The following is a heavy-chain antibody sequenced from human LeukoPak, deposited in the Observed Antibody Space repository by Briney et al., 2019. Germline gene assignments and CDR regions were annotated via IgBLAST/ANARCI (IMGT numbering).Heavy chain of an antibody. Sequence: GGSLRLSCAASGFTFSESWMSWVRQAPGKGLEWVANMNQDGSEKDYVDSVKGRFTISRDNAKNSLYLQMNSLRVEDTAVYYCARSESGYSSSWYEKFPDYWGQGTLVTVSS. V-gene: IGHV3-7*01. J-gene: IGHJ4*02. CDR1: GFTFSESW. CDR2: MNQDGSEK. D-gene: IGHD6-13*01. CDR3: ARSESGYSSSWYEKFPDY.